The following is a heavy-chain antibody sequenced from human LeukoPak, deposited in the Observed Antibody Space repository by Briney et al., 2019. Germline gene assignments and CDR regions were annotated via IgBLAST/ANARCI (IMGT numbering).Heavy chain of an antibody. CDR1: GYIFTGYY. V-gene: IGHV1-2*02. CDR2: INPNSGAT. Sequence: ASVKVSCKTSGYIFTGYYMHWVRQAPGQGLEWMGWINPNSGATNYAQKFQGRVTMTRDTSISTLYMELSRLRSDDTAVYYCARDRPDTTYYYYGMDVWGQGTTVTVSS. D-gene: IGHD5-18*01. CDR3: ARDRPDTTYYYYGMDV. J-gene: IGHJ6*02.